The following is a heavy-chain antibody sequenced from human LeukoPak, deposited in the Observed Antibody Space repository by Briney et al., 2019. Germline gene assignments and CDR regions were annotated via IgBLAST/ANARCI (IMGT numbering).Heavy chain of an antibody. D-gene: IGHD5-18*01. V-gene: IGHV3-30*18. CDR1: GFTFSSYG. CDR3: AKDQGYSYGYGDY. J-gene: IGHJ4*02. CDR2: ISYDGSNK. Sequence: GGSLRLSCAASGFTFSSYGMHWVRQAPGKGLEWVAVISYDGSNKYYADSVKGRFTISRGNSKNTLYLQMNSLRAEDTAVYYCAKDQGYSYGYGDYWGQGTLVTVSS.